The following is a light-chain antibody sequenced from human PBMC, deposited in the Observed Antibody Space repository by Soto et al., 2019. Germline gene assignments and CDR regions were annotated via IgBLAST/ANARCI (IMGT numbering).Light chain of an antibody. V-gene: IGKV3-20*01. Sequence: EIVVTQSPGALSLSPGDRATLSCRASQSVSSSYLAWYQQKPGQAPRLLIYSASSRATGIPDRFSGSGSGTDFTLTISRLEPEDFAVYYCQQFDRSSYTFGQGTKLEIK. J-gene: IGKJ2*01. CDR1: QSVSSSY. CDR2: SAS. CDR3: QQFDRSSYT.